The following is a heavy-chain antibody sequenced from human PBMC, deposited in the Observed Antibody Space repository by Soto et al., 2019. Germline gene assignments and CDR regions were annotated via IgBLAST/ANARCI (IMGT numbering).Heavy chain of an antibody. D-gene: IGHD2-8*01. V-gene: IGHV3-21*01. CDR1: GFSFSTYS. Sequence: EVQLVESGGGLVKPGGSLRLSCAASGFSFSTYSLNWVRQAPGKGLEWVSLISSSSGSYTYYADSVKGRFTISRDNAKNSLFLQMNSLRVEDTGVYYCTRDSKGFCSNGVCFDYWGPGTLVTVSS. J-gene: IGHJ4*02. CDR3: TRDSKGFCSNGVCFDY. CDR2: ISSSSGSYT.